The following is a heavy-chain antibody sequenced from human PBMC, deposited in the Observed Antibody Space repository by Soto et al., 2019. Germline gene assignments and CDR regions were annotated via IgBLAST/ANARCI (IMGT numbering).Heavy chain of an antibody. Sequence: GASVKVSCKASGYTLTSYAMHWVRQAPGQRLEWMGWINAGNGNTKYSQKFQGRVTITRDTSASTAYMELSSLRSEDTAVYYCARPGIAVAEHYFDYWGQGTLVTVSS. CDR2: INAGNGNT. D-gene: IGHD6-19*01. J-gene: IGHJ4*02. CDR1: GYTLTSYA. CDR3: ARPGIAVAEHYFDY. V-gene: IGHV1-3*01.